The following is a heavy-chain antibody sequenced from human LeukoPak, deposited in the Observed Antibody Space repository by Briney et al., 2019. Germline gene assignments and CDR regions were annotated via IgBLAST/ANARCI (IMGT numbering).Heavy chain of an antibody. CDR3: AREGRESAFDY. Sequence: GGSLRLSCAASGFTFSSYSMNWVRQAPGKGLEWVSSISSSRSYIYYADSVKGRFTISRDKAKNSLYLQMNSLRAEDTAVYYCAREGRESAFDYWGQGTLVTVSS. CDR2: ISSSRSYI. CDR1: GFTFSSYS. J-gene: IGHJ4*02. V-gene: IGHV3-21*01.